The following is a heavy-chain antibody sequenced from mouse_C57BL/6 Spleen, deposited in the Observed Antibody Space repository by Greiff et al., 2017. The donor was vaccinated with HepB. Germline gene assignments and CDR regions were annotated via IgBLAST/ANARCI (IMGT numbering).Heavy chain of an antibody. CDR1: GFTFSDYG. J-gene: IGHJ2*01. CDR3: ARPRYCSSFDY. Sequence: DVKLVESGGGLVKPRGSLKLSCAASGFTFSDYGMHWVRQAPEKGLEWVAYISSGSSTIYYADTVKGRFTISRDNAKNTLFLQRTILRSADTAMYYCARPRYCSSFDYWGDVTTLTVSS. CDR2: ISSGSSTI. V-gene: IGHV5-17*01. D-gene: IGHD2-12*01.